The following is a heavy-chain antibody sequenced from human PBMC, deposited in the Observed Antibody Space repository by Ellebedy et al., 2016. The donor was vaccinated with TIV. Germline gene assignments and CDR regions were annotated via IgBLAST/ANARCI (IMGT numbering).Heavy chain of an antibody. D-gene: IGHD2-21*01. CDR2: IRGSGVTT. J-gene: IGHJ6*02. Sequence: GESLKISXNASGFTFSSFAMSWVRQAPRKGLEWVARVSGIRGSGVTTHYAGSVKGRFTISRDNSKKTVYLQMNSLRAEDTAKYYCTNTYPEEGLDVWGQGTTVTVSS. CDR3: TNTYPEEGLDV. V-gene: IGHV3-23*01. CDR1: GFTFSSFA.